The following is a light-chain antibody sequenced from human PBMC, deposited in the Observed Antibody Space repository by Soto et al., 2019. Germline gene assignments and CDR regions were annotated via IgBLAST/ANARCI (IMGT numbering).Light chain of an antibody. J-gene: IGKJ5*01. Sequence: EIVMTQSPATLSVSPGERATLSCRASQSVSSYLAWYQQKPGQAPRLLIYDASNRATGIPARFSGSGSGTAGTITINILEPEDFAVYYCQQRNHWPITFGQGTRLEIK. CDR2: DAS. CDR3: QQRNHWPIT. V-gene: IGKV3-11*01. CDR1: QSVSSY.